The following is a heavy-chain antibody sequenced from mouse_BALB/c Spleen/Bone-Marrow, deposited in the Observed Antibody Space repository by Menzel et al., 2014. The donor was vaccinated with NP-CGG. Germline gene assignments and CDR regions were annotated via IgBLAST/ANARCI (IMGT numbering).Heavy chain of an antibody. CDR3: AKNGGYDGWLAY. CDR2: IWRGGST. Sequence: VKLMESGPSLVQPSQSLSITCTVSGFSLTSYGVHWVRQSPGKGLEWLGVIWRGGSTDYNAAFMSRLSITKDNSKSQVFFKTNSLQADDTAIYYCAKNGGYDGWLAYWGQGTLVTVSA. D-gene: IGHD2-14*01. J-gene: IGHJ3*01. V-gene: IGHV2-5-1*01. CDR1: GFSLTSYG.